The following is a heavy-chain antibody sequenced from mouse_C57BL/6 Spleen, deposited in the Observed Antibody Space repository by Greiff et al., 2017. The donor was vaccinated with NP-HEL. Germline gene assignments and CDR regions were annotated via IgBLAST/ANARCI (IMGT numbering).Heavy chain of an antibody. J-gene: IGHJ1*03. V-gene: IGHV1-15*01. D-gene: IGHD2-4*01. CDR3: TTVYDYDGYFDV. CDR1: GYTFTDYE. Sequence: QVQLQQSGAELVRPGASVTLSCKASGYTFTDYEMHWVKQTPVHGLEWIGAIDPETGGTAYNQKFKGKAILTADKSSSTAYMELRSLTSEDSAVYYCTTVYDYDGYFDVWGTGTTVTVSS. CDR2: IDPETGGT.